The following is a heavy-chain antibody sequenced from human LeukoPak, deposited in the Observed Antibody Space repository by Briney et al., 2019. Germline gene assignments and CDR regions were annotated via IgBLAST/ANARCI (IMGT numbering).Heavy chain of an antibody. Sequence: PGGSLRLSCAASGFTFSTYAMTWVRQAPGQGLERVPVLSGSGDNAYYADSVKGRFTISRDNSNNTLYLQMNSLTDGDTAQYYCAKMRGGMNWYLDLWGRGTQVTVSS. CDR1: GFTFSTYA. J-gene: IGHJ2*01. CDR2: LSGSGDNA. D-gene: IGHD3-16*01. V-gene: IGHV3-23*01. CDR3: AKMRGGMNWYLDL.